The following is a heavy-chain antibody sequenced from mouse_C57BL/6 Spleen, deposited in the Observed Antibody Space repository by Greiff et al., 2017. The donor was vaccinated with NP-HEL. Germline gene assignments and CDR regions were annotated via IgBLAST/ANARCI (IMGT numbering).Heavy chain of an antibody. CDR2: IWGVGST. V-gene: IGHV2-6*01. Sequence: VMLVESGPGLVAPSQSLSITCTVSGFSLTSYGVDWVRQSPGKGLEWLGVIWGVGSTNYNSALKSRLSISKDNSKSQVFLKMNSLQTDDTAMYYCASEDYSNPCGYWGQGTLVTVSA. D-gene: IGHD2-5*01. CDR1: GFSLTSYG. CDR3: ASEDYSNPCGY. J-gene: IGHJ3*02.